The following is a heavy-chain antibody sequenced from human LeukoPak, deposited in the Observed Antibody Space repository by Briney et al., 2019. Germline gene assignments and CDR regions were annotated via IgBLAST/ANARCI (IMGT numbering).Heavy chain of an antibody. V-gene: IGHV1-8*01. Sequence: ASVKVSCKASGYTFTSYDINWVRQATGQGLEWMGWMNPNSGNAGYAQKFQGRVTMTRNTSISTAYMELSSLRSEDTAVYYCARMRLAGMATIRRYFDYWGQGTLVTVSS. J-gene: IGHJ4*02. CDR1: GYTFTSYD. CDR2: MNPNSGNA. CDR3: ARMRLAGMATIRRYFDY. D-gene: IGHD5-24*01.